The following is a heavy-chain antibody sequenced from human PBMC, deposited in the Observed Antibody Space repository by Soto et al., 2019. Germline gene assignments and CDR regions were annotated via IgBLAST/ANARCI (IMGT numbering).Heavy chain of an antibody. V-gene: IGHV4-4*02. CDR1: GVSISSDNW. CDR2: SHHSGST. J-gene: IGHJ4*02. D-gene: IGHD6-13*01. Sequence: QEQLQESGAGLVRPSGTVSLTGAVSGVSISSDNWWSLVRQPPGKALEWIGESHHSGSTNYNPSLKSRVTMSVVPSKDLFSLTLTSVTAAATAFYYCARDQGSRPCDGGQGTLVSVSS. CDR3: ARDQGSRPCD.